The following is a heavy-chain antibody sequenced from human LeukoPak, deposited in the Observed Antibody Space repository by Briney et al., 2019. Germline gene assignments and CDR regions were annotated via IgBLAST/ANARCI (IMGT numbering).Heavy chain of an antibody. D-gene: IGHD5-18*01. V-gene: IGHV5-51*01. CDR3: ARQRGYSYGPYWYFDL. J-gene: IGHJ2*01. Sequence: GESLKISCKGSGYSFTSYWIGWVRQMPGKGLEWMGIIYPGDSDTRYSPSFQDQVTISADKSISTAYLQWSSLKASDTAMYYCARQRGYSYGPYWYFDLWGRGTLVTVSS. CDR1: GYSFTSYW. CDR2: IYPGDSDT.